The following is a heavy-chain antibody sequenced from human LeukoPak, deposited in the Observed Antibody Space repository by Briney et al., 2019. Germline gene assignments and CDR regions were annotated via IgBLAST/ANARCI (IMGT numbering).Heavy chain of an antibody. Sequence: ASVKVSCTASGFTFTRYDINWVRQASGQGLEWMGWMNPNNGNTGYAQKFQGRVTMTRDTSTSTAYMELRGLNFEDTAVYYCVRDGEGAGISVNYWFDPWGQGTLVTVSS. J-gene: IGHJ5*02. D-gene: IGHD1-26*01. CDR1: GFTFTRYD. CDR3: VRDGEGAGISVNYWFDP. V-gene: IGHV1-8*01. CDR2: MNPNNGNT.